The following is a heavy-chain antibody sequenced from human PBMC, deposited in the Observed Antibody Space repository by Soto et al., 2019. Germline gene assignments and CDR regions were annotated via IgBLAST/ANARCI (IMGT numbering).Heavy chain of an antibody. D-gene: IGHD4-17*01. Sequence: EASVKVSCKVSGYTLTELSMHWVRQAPGKGLEWMGGFDPEDGETIYAQKFQGRVTMTEDTSTDTAYMELSSLRSEDTAVYYCAAGEYGDSPPEYYFDYWGRGPLVPVSS. V-gene: IGHV1-24*01. J-gene: IGHJ4*02. CDR3: AAGEYGDSPPEYYFDY. CDR2: FDPEDGET. CDR1: GYTLTELS.